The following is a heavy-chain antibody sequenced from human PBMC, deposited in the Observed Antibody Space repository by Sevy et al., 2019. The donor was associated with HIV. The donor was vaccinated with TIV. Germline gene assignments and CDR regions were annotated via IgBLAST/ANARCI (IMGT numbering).Heavy chain of an antibody. CDR3: VRDSLVVVGAPQLAYYYYMCV. CDR1: GFTFSSYW. J-gene: IGHJ6*03. Sequence: GGSLRLSCAASGFTFSSYWMSWVRQAPGKGLEWVANIKQDGGEKYYVDSVKGRLTISRDNAKNSLYLQMNSLRFEETVVYYGVRDSLVVVGAPQLAYYYYMCVWGKGTTVTVSS. D-gene: IGHD2-15*01. CDR2: IKQDGGEK. V-gene: IGHV3-7*03.